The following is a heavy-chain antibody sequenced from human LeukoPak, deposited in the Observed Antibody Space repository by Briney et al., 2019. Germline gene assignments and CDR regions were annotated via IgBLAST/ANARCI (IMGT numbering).Heavy chain of an antibody. CDR2: IDQDGHEK. V-gene: IGHV3-7*05. CDR3: VRDMDV. J-gene: IGHJ6*02. Sequence: GGSLRLSCVTSGFTFSSYWMTWVRQAPGKGLEWVANIDQDGHEKNYVDSVKGRFTISRDNPKNSLYLQMNSLRAEDTAVYFCVRDMDVWAQGTTVTVSS. CDR1: GFTFSSYW.